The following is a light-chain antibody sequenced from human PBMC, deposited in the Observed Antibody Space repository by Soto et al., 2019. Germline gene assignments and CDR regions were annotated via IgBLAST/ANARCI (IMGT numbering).Light chain of an antibody. J-gene: IGLJ2*01. V-gene: IGLV1-40*01. CDR2: G. CDR1: SSNIGAGYP. CDR3: ATWDGSLPGEV. Sequence: QSVLTQPPSVSGAPGQRVTISCTGSSSNIGAGYPVHWYQQLPGTAPKLLVAGNRPSGVPDRFSGAKSGTSGTLDITGLQSGDEADYYCATWDGSLPGEVFGGGTKLTV.